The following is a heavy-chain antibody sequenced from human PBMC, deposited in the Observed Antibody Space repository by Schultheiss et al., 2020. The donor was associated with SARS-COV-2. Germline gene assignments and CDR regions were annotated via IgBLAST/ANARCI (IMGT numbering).Heavy chain of an antibody. D-gene: IGHD1-26*01. CDR3: ARGTWELGKFDY. V-gene: IGHV4-59*01. CDR2: IYYSGST. J-gene: IGHJ4*02. Sequence: SETLSLTCTVSGGSISSYYWSWIRQPPGKGLEWIGYIYYSGSTNYNPSLKSRVTISVDTSKNQFSLKLSSVTAADTAVYYCARGTWELGKFDYWGQGTLVTVSS. CDR1: GGSISSYY.